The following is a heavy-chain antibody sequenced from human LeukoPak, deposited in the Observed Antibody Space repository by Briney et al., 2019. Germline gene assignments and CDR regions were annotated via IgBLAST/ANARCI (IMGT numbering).Heavy chain of an antibody. J-gene: IGHJ5*02. CDR1: GGSFCGYY. Sequence: PSETLSLTCAVYGGSFCGYYWSWVRQPPGKGLEWVGEINDSGSSNYNPSLKSRVTISVDTSKNQFSLKLNSVTAADTAVHYCSRGYIVVVRATPRTPAFGTWGQGTLVTVSS. CDR3: SRGYIVVVRATPRTPAFGT. D-gene: IGHD2-2*01. V-gene: IGHV4-34*01. CDR2: INDSGSS.